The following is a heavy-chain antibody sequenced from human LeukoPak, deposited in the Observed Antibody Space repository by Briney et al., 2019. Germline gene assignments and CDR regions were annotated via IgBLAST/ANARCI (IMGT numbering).Heavy chain of an antibody. CDR1: GYXFTGYY. V-gene: IGHV1-2*02. Sequence: GASVKVSCKASGYXFTGYYMHWVRQAPGQGLEWMGWINPNTGGTNYAQKFQGRLTLTRDTSIKTAYMELSSLRSDDTAVYYCARVIAAANWDAFDIWGQGTMVTVSS. CDR2: INPNTGGT. CDR3: ARVIAAANWDAFDI. J-gene: IGHJ3*02. D-gene: IGHD6-25*01.